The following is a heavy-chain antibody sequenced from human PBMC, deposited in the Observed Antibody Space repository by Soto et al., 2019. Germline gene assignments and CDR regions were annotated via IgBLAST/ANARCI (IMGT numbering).Heavy chain of an antibody. J-gene: IGHJ4*01. CDR1: GLPFGDNW. V-gene: IGHV3-74*01. CDR2: ISSDGSDT. Sequence: EVQLLESGGGLVQPGGSLRLSCAASGLPFGDNWMHWVRQAPGKGLVWVSRISSDGSDTTYADSVRGRFTVSRDNAKKTLYQQMNSMRAEDTAVYYCARDSYGTATHWRHGTLVTVPS. CDR3: ARDSYGTATH. D-gene: IGHD4-17*01.